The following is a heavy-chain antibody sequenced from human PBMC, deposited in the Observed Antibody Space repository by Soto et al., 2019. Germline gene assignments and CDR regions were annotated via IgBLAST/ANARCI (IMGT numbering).Heavy chain of an antibody. CDR3: ARVPHSSSSEVSFGWFDP. D-gene: IGHD6-6*01. Sequence: GASVKVSCKASGYTFTGYYMHWVRQAPGQGLEWMGWINPNSGGTNYAQKFQGWVTMTRDTSISTAYMELSRLRSDDTAVYYCARVPHSSSSEVSFGWFDPWGQGTLVTVSS. CDR2: INPNSGGT. CDR1: GYTFTGYY. V-gene: IGHV1-2*04. J-gene: IGHJ5*02.